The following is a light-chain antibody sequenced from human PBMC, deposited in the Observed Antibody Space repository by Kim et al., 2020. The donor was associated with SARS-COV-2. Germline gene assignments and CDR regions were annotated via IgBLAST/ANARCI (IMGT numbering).Light chain of an antibody. Sequence: YPGERANLSRRASQTFGTNLAWYQQKPGQAPRLLIYRTSTRATVVPARFSGSGSGTEFTLTISSLQSDDFATYYCQQYNNWPLPCTFGQGTKLEI. CDR1: QTFGTN. CDR3: QQYNNWPLPCT. V-gene: IGKV3-15*01. CDR2: RTS. J-gene: IGKJ2*02.